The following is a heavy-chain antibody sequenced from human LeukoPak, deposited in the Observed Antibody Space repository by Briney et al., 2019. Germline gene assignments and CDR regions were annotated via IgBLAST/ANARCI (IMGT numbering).Heavy chain of an antibody. J-gene: IGHJ2*01. D-gene: IGHD3-3*01. CDR3: ARERSPKYFNL. V-gene: IGHV3-21*01. CDR1: GFAFSSYS. Sequence: PGGSLRLSCAASGFAFSSYSMNWVRQAPGKGLEWVSSISSSSSYIYYADSVKGRFTISRDNAKNSLYLQMNSLRAEDTAVYYCARERSPKYFNLWGRGTLVTVSS. CDR2: ISSSSSYI.